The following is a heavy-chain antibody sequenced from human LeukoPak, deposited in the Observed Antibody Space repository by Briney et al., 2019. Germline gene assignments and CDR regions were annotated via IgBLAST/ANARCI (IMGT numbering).Heavy chain of an antibody. Sequence: SETLSLTCTVSGGSISSYYWSWIRQPPGKGLEWIGYIYYSGSTNYNPSLKSRVTISVDTSKNQFSLKLSSVTAADTAVYYCARLYYYGSGSYSPFDYWGQGTLVTVSS. D-gene: IGHD3-10*01. CDR2: IYYSGST. CDR3: ARLYYYGSGSYSPFDY. J-gene: IGHJ4*02. V-gene: IGHV4-59*08. CDR1: GGSISSYY.